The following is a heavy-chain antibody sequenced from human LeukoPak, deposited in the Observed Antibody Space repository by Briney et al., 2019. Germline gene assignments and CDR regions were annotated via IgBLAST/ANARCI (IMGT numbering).Heavy chain of an antibody. Sequence: SEALSLTCAVYGGSFSGYYWSWIRQPPGKGLEWIGEINHSGSTNYNPSLKSRVTISVDTSKNQFSLKLSSVTAADTAVYYCARVPGYSRSRGAFDIWGQGTMVTVSS. CDR1: GGSFSGYY. V-gene: IGHV4-34*01. CDR3: ARVPGYSRSRGAFDI. J-gene: IGHJ3*02. CDR2: INHSGST. D-gene: IGHD6-13*01.